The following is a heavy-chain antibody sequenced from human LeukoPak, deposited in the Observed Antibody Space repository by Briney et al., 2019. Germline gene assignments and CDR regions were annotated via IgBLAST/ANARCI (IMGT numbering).Heavy chain of an antibody. J-gene: IGHJ4*02. V-gene: IGHV3-21*01. CDR1: GFTFSSYG. D-gene: IGHD5-24*01. CDR2: ISSSSSYI. Sequence: GGSLRLSCAASGFTFSSYGMNWVRQAPGKGLEWVSSISSSSSYIYYADSVKGRFTISRDNAKNSLYLQMNSLRAEDTAVYYCARAAGEMATIRYWGQGTLVTVSS. CDR3: ARAAGEMATIRY.